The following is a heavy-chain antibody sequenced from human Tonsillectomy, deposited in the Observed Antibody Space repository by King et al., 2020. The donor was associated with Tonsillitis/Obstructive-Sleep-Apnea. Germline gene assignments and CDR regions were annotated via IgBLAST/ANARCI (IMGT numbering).Heavy chain of an antibody. Sequence: VQLQESGPGLVKPSHTLSLTCTVSGGSISSGGYYWSWIRQHPGKGLEWIGYIYYSGTTYYNPSLKSRVTISVETSQSQFSLKLSSVTAADTAVYYCAGGDDYDNYLDYWGQGTLVTVSS. J-gene: IGHJ4*02. CDR2: IYYSGTT. CDR3: AGGDDYDNYLDY. D-gene: IGHD4-17*01. V-gene: IGHV4-31*03. CDR1: GGSISSGGYY.